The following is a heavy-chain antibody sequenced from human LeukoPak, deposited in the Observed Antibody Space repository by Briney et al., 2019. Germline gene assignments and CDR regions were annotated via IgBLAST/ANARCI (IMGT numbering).Heavy chain of an antibody. Sequence: ASVKVPCKASGYTFTSYDINWVRQATGQGLEWMGWMNPNSGNTGYAQKFQGRVTMTRNTSISTAYMELSSLRSEDTAVYYCARGYCSGGSCYGGDWFDPWGQGTLVTVSS. J-gene: IGHJ5*02. CDR3: ARGYCSGGSCYGGDWFDP. D-gene: IGHD2-15*01. CDR2: MNPNSGNT. V-gene: IGHV1-8*01. CDR1: GYTFTSYD.